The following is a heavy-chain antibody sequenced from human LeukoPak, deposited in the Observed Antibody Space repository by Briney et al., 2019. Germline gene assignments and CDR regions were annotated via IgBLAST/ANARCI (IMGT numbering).Heavy chain of an antibody. CDR1: GFTFSSYW. Sequence: GGSLRLSCAASGFTFSSYWMSWVRQAPGKGLEWVANIKHDGSEKYYVDSVKGRFTISRDNAKNSLYLQMNSLRAEDTAVYYCARENKRKNYDSDYFDYWGQGTLVTVSS. J-gene: IGHJ4*02. D-gene: IGHD3-22*01. CDR3: ARENKRKNYDSDYFDY. CDR2: IKHDGSEK. V-gene: IGHV3-7*01.